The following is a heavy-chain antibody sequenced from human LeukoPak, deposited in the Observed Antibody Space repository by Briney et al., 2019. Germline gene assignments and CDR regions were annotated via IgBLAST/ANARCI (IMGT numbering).Heavy chain of an antibody. D-gene: IGHD3-22*01. V-gene: IGHV1-24*01. CDR3: ATFKGKVVVPHDAFDI. CDR1: GYTFTGYY. Sequence: VASVKVSCKASGYTFTGYYMHWVRQAPGKGLEWMGGFDPEDGETIYAQKFQGRVTMTEDTSTDTAYMELSSLRSEDTAVYYCATFKGKVVVPHDAFDIWGQGTMVAVSS. CDR2: FDPEDGET. J-gene: IGHJ3*02.